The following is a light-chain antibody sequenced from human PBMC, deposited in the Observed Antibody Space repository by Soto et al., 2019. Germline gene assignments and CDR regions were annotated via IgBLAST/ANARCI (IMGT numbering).Light chain of an antibody. CDR3: CSYAGSSTYV. CDR2: EVS. J-gene: IGLJ1*01. Sequence: QSALTQPPSASGSPGQSVTISCTGTSSDVGGYNYVSWYQQHPGKVPKLMIYEVSKRPSGVSNRFSGSKSGNTASLTISGLQAEDEADYYCCSYAGSSTYVFGTGTKVTVL. CDR1: SSDVGGYNY. V-gene: IGLV2-23*02.